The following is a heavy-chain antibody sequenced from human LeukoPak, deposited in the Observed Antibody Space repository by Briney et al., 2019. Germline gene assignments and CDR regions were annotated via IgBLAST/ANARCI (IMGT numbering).Heavy chain of an antibody. Sequence: GGSLRLSCAASGFTFSSYAMSWVRQAPGKGLEWVSAIRGSGGSTYYADSVKGRFTISRDNSKNMLYLQMNSLRAEDTAVYYCAKDGGMDIVVVPAANYWGQGTLVTVSS. CDR1: GFTFSSYA. CDR2: IRGSGGST. D-gene: IGHD2-2*03. J-gene: IGHJ4*02. V-gene: IGHV3-23*01. CDR3: AKDGGMDIVVVPAANY.